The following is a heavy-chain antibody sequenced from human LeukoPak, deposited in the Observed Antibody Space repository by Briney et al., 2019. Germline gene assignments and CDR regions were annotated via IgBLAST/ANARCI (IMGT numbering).Heavy chain of an antibody. Sequence: PSETLSLTCTVSGGSISSYYWSWIRQPPGKGLEWIGYIYYSGSTNYNPSLKSRVTISVDTSKNQFSLKLGSVTAADTAVYFCAGNVAAAGPDYFDYWGQGTLVTVSS. CDR1: GGSISSYY. D-gene: IGHD6-13*01. J-gene: IGHJ4*02. CDR2: IYYSGST. CDR3: AGNVAAAGPDYFDY. V-gene: IGHV4-59*01.